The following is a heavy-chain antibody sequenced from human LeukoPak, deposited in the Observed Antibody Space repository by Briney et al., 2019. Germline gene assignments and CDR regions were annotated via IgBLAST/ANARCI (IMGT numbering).Heavy chain of an antibody. CDR3: ARYGYCSGGSCSGPFDY. J-gene: IGHJ4*02. Sequence: SLLLFSAAAAGTFCSDYNNSCLRHPGRKLLGGAAIRNDGSNTYYSHSVQGRFTISRDNSKNTRYLQMISLRAEDTAVYYCARYGYCSGGSCSGPFDYWGRGTLVTVSS. CDR2: IRNDGSNT. V-gene: IGHV3-33*01. D-gene: IGHD2-15*01. CDR1: AGTFCSDY.